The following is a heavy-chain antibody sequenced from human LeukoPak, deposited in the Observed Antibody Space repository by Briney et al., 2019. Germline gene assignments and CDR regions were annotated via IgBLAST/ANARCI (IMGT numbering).Heavy chain of an antibody. CDR2: INTDGSTI. J-gene: IGHJ4*02. CDR3: ARAGSFRFDY. V-gene: IGHV3-74*01. D-gene: IGHD3-10*01. Sequence: GGSLRLSCAASGFTFSDYWLHWIRQAPGKGLVWVSRINTDGSTINYAGSVKGRFTISRDDAKNTLYLQMNDLRAEDTAVYYCARAGSFRFDYWGQGTLVTVSS. CDR1: GFTFSDYW.